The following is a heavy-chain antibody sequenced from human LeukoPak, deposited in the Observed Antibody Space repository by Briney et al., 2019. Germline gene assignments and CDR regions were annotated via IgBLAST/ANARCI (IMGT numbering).Heavy chain of an antibody. Sequence: GGSLRPSCAASGFTFSNYWMHWVRQAPGKGLVWVSRINSDGSSTSYADSVKGRFTISRDNAKNTLYLQMNSLRAEDTAVYYCARDAFGVDKSPFWGQGTLVTVSS. CDR3: ARDAFGVDKSPF. V-gene: IGHV3-74*01. J-gene: IGHJ4*02. CDR2: INSDGSST. CDR1: GFTFSNYW. D-gene: IGHD3-3*01.